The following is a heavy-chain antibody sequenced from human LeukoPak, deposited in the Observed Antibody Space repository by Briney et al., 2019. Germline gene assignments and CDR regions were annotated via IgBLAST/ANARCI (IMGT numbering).Heavy chain of an antibody. CDR2: INWNGGST. J-gene: IGHJ5*02. CDR1: GFTFDDYG. V-gene: IGHV3-20*04. CDR3: ARDRYTPGGGSCPWFDP. Sequence: GGSLRLSCAASGFTFDDYGMSWVRQAPGKGLEWVSGINWNGGSTGYADSVKGRFTISRDNAKNSLYLQMNSLRAEDTALYYCARDRYTPGGGSCPWFDPWGQGTLVTVSS. D-gene: IGHD2-15*01.